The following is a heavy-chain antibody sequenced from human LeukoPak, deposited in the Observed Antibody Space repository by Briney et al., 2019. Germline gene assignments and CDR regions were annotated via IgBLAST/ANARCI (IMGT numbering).Heavy chain of an antibody. V-gene: IGHV4-59*01. D-gene: IGHD6-13*01. Sequence: SETLSLTCTVSSGSIIGYYWAWIRQPPGKGLEWIGYIQYSGTTEYNPSLASRATISVDTAKDQFSLNLGSVTAADTAVYYCARDRAAGTLDFWGQGTLVTVSS. CDR3: ARDRAAGTLDF. CDR2: IQYSGTT. CDR1: SGSIIGYY. J-gene: IGHJ4*02.